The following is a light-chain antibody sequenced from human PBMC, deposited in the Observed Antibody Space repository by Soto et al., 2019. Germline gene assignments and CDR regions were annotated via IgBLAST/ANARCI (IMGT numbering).Light chain of an antibody. CDR1: RSVLYSSNNKNY. CDR2: WAS. CDR3: QQYYSIPFT. Sequence: DIVMTQSPDSLAVSLGDRATINCKSSRSVLYSSNNKNYLAWYQQKPGQSPKLLIYWASTRESGVPDRFSGSGSGTDFTLTISSLQAEDVAVYYCQQYYSIPFTFGGGTKVDIK. J-gene: IGKJ4*01. V-gene: IGKV4-1*01.